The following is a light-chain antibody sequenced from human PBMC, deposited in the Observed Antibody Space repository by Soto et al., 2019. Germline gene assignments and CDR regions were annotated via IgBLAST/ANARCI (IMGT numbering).Light chain of an antibody. CDR1: QSVSSSY. J-gene: IGKJ4*01. CDR2: GAS. Sequence: TQSPATLSLSPGERATLSCRASQSVSSSYLAWYQQKPGQAPRLLIYGASNRTTGIPARFTGSGSGTEFTLTISSLQSEDFAVYYCQQYNNWPPLTFGGGTKVDIK. CDR3: QQYNNWPPLT. V-gene: IGKV3D-15*01.